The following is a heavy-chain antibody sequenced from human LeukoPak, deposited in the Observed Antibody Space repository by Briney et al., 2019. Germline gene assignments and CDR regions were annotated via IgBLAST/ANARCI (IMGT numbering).Heavy chain of an antibody. CDR3: ANVWDFGY. D-gene: IGHD7-27*01. Sequence: GGSLRLSCAASGFTFSNYWMTWVRQSPGKGLEWVANIKGDGGEKYFSDSVRGRFSISGDNAKNSLYLEMNSLRADDTAIYYCANVWDFGYWGQGALVTVSS. CDR2: IKGDGGEK. CDR1: GFTFSNYW. J-gene: IGHJ4*02. V-gene: IGHV3-7*01.